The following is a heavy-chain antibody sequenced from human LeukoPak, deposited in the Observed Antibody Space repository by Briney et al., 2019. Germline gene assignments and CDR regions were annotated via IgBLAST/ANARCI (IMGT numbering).Heavy chain of an antibody. CDR1: GGSISSYY. CDR3: ASRGAGNWFDP. V-gene: IGHV4-59*01. CDR2: IYYSGST. J-gene: IGHJ5*02. D-gene: IGHD1-14*01. Sequence: SETLSLTCTVSGGSISSYYWSWIRQPQGKGLEWIGYIYYSGSTNYNPSLKSRVTISVDTSKNQFSLKLSSVTAADTAVYYCASRGAGNWFDPWGQGTLVTVSS.